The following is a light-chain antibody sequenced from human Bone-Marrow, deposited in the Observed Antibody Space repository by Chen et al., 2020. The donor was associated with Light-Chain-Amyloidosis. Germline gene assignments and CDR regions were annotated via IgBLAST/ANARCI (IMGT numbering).Light chain of an antibody. CDR1: QAINIW. CDR3: QQYSTSWT. Sequence: DIQMTQSPSTLSASVGDRVTITCRASQAINIWLAWYQQKPGQVPRLLIYQASSLESGVPSRFAGSGSFTEFPLTISSLQPDDFATYYCQQYSTSWTFDQ. CDR2: QAS. V-gene: IGKV1-5*03. J-gene: IGKJ1*01.